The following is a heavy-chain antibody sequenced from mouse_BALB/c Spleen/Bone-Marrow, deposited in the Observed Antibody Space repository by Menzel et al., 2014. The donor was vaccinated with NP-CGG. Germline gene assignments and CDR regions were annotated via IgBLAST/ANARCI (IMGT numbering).Heavy chain of an antibody. J-gene: IGHJ3*01. CDR2: ISYDGSS. D-gene: IGHD1-2*01. CDR3: ASGYYGGSVAY. Sequence: EVQLQESGPGLVKPSQSLSLTCSVTGYSITSGYYWNWIRQFPGNKLEWMGYISYDGSSNYNPSLKNRISITRDTSKNQFFLKLSSVTTEDTASYYCASGYYGGSVAYWGQGTLVTVSA. CDR1: GYSITSGYY. V-gene: IGHV3-6*02.